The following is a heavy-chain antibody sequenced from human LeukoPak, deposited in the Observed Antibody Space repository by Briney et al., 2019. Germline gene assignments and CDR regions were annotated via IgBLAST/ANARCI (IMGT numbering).Heavy chain of an antibody. CDR3: AKDRGRENYYYGMDV. CDR1: GFTFDDYA. CDR2: ISWNSGSI. Sequence: GGSLRLSCAASGFTFDDYAMHWVRHAPGKGLEWVSGISWNSGSIGCADSVKGRFTISRGNAKNSLYLQMNSLRAEDTALYYCAKDRGRENYYYGMDVWGQGTTVTVSS. J-gene: IGHJ6*02. V-gene: IGHV3-9*01. D-gene: IGHD1-26*01.